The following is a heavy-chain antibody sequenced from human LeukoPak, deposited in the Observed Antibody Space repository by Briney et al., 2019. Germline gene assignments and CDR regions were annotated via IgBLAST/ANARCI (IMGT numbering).Heavy chain of an antibody. CDR2: ISSSGGTK. J-gene: IGHJ4*02. CDR3: AREAYNAFDY. Sequence: SGGSLRLSCAASGFTFSSYEMNWVRQAPGKGLEWVSHISSSGGTKYYADSVKGRFTISRDNAKNSLYLQMNSLRAEDTAFYYCAREAYNAFDYWARGTLVTVSS. CDR1: GFTFSSYE. V-gene: IGHV3-48*03. D-gene: IGHD1-1*01.